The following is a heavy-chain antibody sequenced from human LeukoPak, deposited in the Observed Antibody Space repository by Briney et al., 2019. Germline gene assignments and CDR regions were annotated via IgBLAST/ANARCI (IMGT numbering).Heavy chain of an antibody. CDR1: GFTFSSYG. CDR2: IWYDGGNK. V-gene: IGHV3-33*01. CDR3: ARSIAAAEGYYYYYGMDV. J-gene: IGHJ6*02. D-gene: IGHD6-13*01. Sequence: GRSLRLSCAASGFTFSSYGMHWVRQAPGKGLEWVAVIWYDGGNKYYADSVKGRFTISRDNSKNTLYLQMNSLRAEDTAVYYCARSIAAAEGYYYYYGMDVWGQGTTVTVSS.